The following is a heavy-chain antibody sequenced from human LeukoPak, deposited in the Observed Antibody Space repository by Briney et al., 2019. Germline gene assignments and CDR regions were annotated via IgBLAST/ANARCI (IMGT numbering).Heavy chain of an antibody. J-gene: IGHJ5*02. V-gene: IGHV3-30*02. CDR3: AKGDDYYGSGANWFDP. D-gene: IGHD3-10*01. CDR1: GFTFSSYG. CDR2: IRYDGSNK. Sequence: GGSLRLSCAASGFTFSSYGMHWVRQAPGKGLEWVASIRYDGSNKYYADSVKGRFTISRDNSKNTLYLQMNSLRAEDTAVYYCAKGDDYYGSGANWFDPWGQGTLVTVSS.